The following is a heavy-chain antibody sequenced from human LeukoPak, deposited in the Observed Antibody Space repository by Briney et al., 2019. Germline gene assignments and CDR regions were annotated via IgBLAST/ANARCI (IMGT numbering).Heavy chain of an antibody. CDR1: GXTXXXYG. V-gene: IGHV3-23*01. D-gene: IGHD2-21*02. Sequence: SXXAXGXTXXXYGMSWVRQAPGKGLEWVSAISGSGGSTYYADSVKGRFTISRDNSKNTLYLQMNSLRAEDTAVYYCAKAKGVVTAIRTRPFDYWGQGTLVTVSS. J-gene: IGHJ4*02. CDR3: AKAKGVVTAIRTRPFDY. CDR2: ISGSGGST.